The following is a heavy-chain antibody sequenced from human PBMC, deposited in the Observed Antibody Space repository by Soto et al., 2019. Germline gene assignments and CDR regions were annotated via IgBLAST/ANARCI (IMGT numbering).Heavy chain of an antibody. Sequence: PGGSLRLSCAASGFTFSSYSMNWVRQAPGKGLEWVSSISSSSSYIYYADSVKGRFTISRDNAKNTLYLQMNSLRAEDTAVYYCARDKDIVVVPAFYYYYGMDVWDQGTTVTVSS. D-gene: IGHD2-2*01. CDR2: ISSSSSYI. V-gene: IGHV3-21*01. CDR1: GFTFSSYS. CDR3: ARDKDIVVVPAFYYYYGMDV. J-gene: IGHJ6*02.